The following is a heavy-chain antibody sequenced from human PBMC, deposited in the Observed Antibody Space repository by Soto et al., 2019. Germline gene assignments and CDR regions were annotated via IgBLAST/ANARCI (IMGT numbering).Heavy chain of an antibody. J-gene: IGHJ6*02. CDR2: TSAYKGNT. Sequence: ASVKVSCKASGYTFTSYGISWVRQAPGQGLEWMGWTSAYKGNTNYAQKLQGRVTMTTDTSTSTAYMELRSLRSDDTAVYYCARRQGLVVGYYYGMDVWGQGTTLTVSS. V-gene: IGHV1-18*01. CDR1: GYTFTSYG. D-gene: IGHD6-19*01. CDR3: ARRQGLVVGYYYGMDV.